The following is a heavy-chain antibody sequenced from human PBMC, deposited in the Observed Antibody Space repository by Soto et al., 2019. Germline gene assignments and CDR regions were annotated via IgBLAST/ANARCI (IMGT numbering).Heavy chain of an antibody. CDR3: AKDVTIFGVVIPPCYFDY. D-gene: IGHD3-3*01. J-gene: IGHJ4*02. CDR2: ISGSGGST. CDR1: GFTFSSYA. V-gene: IGHV3-23*01. Sequence: GGSLRLSCAASGFTFSSYAMSWVRQAPGKGLEWVSAISGSGGSTYYADSVKGRFTISRDNSKNTLYLQMNSLRAEDTAVYYCAKDVTIFGVVIPPCYFDYWGQGTLVTVSS.